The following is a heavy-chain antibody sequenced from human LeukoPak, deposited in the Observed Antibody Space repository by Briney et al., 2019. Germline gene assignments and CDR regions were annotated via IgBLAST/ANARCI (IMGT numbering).Heavy chain of an antibody. D-gene: IGHD3-9*01. CDR3: ARIDYDILTSFDY. CDR1: GYSFTSYW. J-gene: IGHJ4*02. Sequence: GESLKISCKGSGYSFTSYWIGWVRQMPGKGLEWMGIIYPGDSESRYSPSFQGQVTISADKSISTAYLQWSSLKASDTTMYYCARIDYDILTSFDYWGQGTLVTVSS. CDR2: IYPGDSES. V-gene: IGHV5-51*01.